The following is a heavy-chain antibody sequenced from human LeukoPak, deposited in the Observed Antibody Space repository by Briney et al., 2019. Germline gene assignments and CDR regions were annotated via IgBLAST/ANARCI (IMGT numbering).Heavy chain of an antibody. V-gene: IGHV4-34*01. CDR3: ARVWGQLWIYFDY. CDR2: INHSGST. Sequence: SETLSLTCAVYGGSFSGYYWSWIRQPPGKGPEWIGEINHSGSTKYNPSLKSRVTISVDTSKNQFSLKLSSVTAADTAVYYCARVWGQLWIYFDYWGQGTLVTVSS. J-gene: IGHJ4*02. D-gene: IGHD5-18*01. CDR1: GGSFSGYY.